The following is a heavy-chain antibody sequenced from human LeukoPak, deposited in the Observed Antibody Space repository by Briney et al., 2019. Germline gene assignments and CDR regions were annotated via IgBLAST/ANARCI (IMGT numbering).Heavy chain of an antibody. CDR3: ARALRWCSGGSCFRYYFDY. Sequence: GASVKVSCKASGYTFTSYDINWVRQATGQGREWMGWMNPNSGNTGYAQKFQGRVTMTRNTSISTAYMELSSLRSEDTAVYYCARALRWCSGGSCFRYYFDYWGQGTLVTVSS. J-gene: IGHJ4*02. V-gene: IGHV1-8*01. CDR2: MNPNSGNT. D-gene: IGHD2-15*01. CDR1: GYTFTSYD.